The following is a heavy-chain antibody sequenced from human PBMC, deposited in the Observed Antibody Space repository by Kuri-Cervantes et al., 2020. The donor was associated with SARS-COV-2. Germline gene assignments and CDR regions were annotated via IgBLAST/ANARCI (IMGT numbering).Heavy chain of an antibody. CDR3: AKDSVSYYYGSGSFILDY. V-gene: IGHV3-9*03. D-gene: IGHD3-10*01. CDR2: ISWNSGSI. CDR1: GFTFDDYA. Sequence: GGSLRLSCAASGFTFDDYAMRWVRQAPGKDLEWVSGISWNSGSIGYADSVKGRFTISRDNAKNSLYLQMNSLRAEDMALYYCAKDSVSYYYGSGSFILDYWGQGTLVTVSS. J-gene: IGHJ4*02.